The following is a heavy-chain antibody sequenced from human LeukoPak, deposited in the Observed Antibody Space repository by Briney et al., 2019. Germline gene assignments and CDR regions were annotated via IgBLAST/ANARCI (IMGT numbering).Heavy chain of an antibody. V-gene: IGHV4-31*02. Sequence: SETLSLTCTVSGGSISNSGGFYWSRIRQHPGNGLEWIGFISYRGNTYYNPSLKSRVSMSVDTSKSQFSLRLSSVTDEDTAVYYCARISQSSGGFYYWGQGTLVAVSS. D-gene: IGHD2-15*01. CDR2: ISYRGNT. CDR3: ARISQSSGGFYY. J-gene: IGHJ4*02. CDR1: GGSISNSGGFY.